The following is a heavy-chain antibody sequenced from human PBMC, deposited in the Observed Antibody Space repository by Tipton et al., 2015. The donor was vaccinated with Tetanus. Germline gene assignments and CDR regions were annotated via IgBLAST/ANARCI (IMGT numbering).Heavy chain of an antibody. J-gene: IGHJ4*02. V-gene: IGHV4-34*01. CDR3: ARGIDEYKSGNY. Sequence: TLSLTCTIYGGSFSGYYWSWIRQPPGRGLEWIGEIHPSGSTNYNPSLKSRVTILVDTSENQFSLKLSSVTAADTAVYYCARGIDEYKSGNYWGQGTLVTVSS. CDR1: GGSFSGYY. D-gene: IGHD1-1*01. CDR2: IHPSGST.